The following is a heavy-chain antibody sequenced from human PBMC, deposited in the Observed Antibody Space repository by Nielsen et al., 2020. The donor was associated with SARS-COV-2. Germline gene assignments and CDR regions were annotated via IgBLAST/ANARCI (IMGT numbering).Heavy chain of an antibody. CDR1: GGSISNNNW. Sequence: SETLSLTCAVSGGSISNNNWWNWVRQPPGKGLEWIGEIYYSGTTNYNPSLKSRVTISLDKPKNQLTLNLSSVTAADTAVYYCARDPTAMAPHYFDYWGQGTLVTVSS. CDR2: IYYSGTT. J-gene: IGHJ4*02. V-gene: IGHV4-4*02. CDR3: ARDPTAMAPHYFDY. D-gene: IGHD5-18*01.